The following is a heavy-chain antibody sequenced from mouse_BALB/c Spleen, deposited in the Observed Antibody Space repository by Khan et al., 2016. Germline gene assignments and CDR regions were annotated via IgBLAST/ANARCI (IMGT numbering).Heavy chain of an antibody. Sequence: QIQLQQSGPELKKPGETVRISCKASGYTFTTAAMQWVQKMPGKGLKCIGCINTHSGVQKYAEDLKGRFAFSLETSASTAYLQITNLKNEDTATYFCAISGNYFDYWGQGTAHTVSS. D-gene: IGHD1-1*02. CDR2: INTHSGVQ. J-gene: IGHJ2*01. CDR1: GYTFTTAA. V-gene: IGHV9-4*02. CDR3: AISGNYFDY.